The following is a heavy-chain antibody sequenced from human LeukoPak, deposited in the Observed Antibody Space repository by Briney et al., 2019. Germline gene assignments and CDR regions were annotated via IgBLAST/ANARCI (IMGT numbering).Heavy chain of an antibody. Sequence: PSETLSLTCAVYGGSFSGYYWSWIRQPPGKGLGWIGEINHSGSTNYNPSLKSRVTISVDTSKNQFSLKLSSVTAADTAVYYCARLLSGSSTSWAYYYYYYMDVWGKGTTVTVSS. D-gene: IGHD2-2*01. CDR1: GGSFSGYY. V-gene: IGHV4-34*01. J-gene: IGHJ6*03. CDR2: INHSGST. CDR3: ARLLSGSSTSWAYYYYYYMDV.